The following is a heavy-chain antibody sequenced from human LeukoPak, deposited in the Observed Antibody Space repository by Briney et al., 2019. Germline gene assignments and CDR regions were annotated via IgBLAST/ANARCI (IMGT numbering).Heavy chain of an antibody. Sequence: SETLSLTCTVSGGSISSSAYYWSWIRQPPEKGLEWIGSGYYSGSTNYNPSLKSRLTISVDSSKNQFSLKLSSVTAADTAVYYCARIAAASPFDYFDYWGQGALVTVSS. V-gene: IGHV4-61*08. J-gene: IGHJ4*02. D-gene: IGHD6-13*01. CDR1: GGSISSSAYY. CDR3: ARIAAASPFDYFDY. CDR2: GYYSGST.